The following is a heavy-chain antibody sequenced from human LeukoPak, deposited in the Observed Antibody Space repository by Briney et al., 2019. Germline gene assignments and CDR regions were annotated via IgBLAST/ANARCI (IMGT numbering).Heavy chain of an antibody. V-gene: IGHV1-69*06. Sequence: GASVKVSCKASGGTFSSYAISWVRQAPGQGLEWMGGIIPIFGTANYAQKFQGRVTITADKSTSTAYMELSSLRSEDTAVYYCARGARGYSGYGPLYYFDYWGQGTLVTVSS. CDR1: GGTFSSYA. CDR2: IIPIFGTA. J-gene: IGHJ4*02. CDR3: ARGARGYSGYGPLYYFDY. D-gene: IGHD5-12*01.